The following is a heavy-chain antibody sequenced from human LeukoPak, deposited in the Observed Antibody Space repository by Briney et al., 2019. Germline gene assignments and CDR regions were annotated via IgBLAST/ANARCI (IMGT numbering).Heavy chain of an antibody. Sequence: SETLSLTCIVSGGSISSTTYYWGWIRQPPGKGLEWIGEINHSGSTNYNPSLKSRVTISVDTSKNQFSLKLSSVTAADTAVYYCARIYCSSTSCYAPPWGQGTLVTVSS. CDR3: ARIYCSSTSCYAPP. J-gene: IGHJ5*02. CDR1: GGSISSTTYY. V-gene: IGHV4-39*07. D-gene: IGHD2-2*01. CDR2: INHSGST.